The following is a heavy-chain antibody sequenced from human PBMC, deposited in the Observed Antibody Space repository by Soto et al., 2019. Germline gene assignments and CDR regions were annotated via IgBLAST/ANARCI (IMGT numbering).Heavy chain of an antibody. J-gene: IGHJ4*02. D-gene: IGHD6-19*01. CDR1: GFTFSSYA. CDR2: ISGSGGST. V-gene: IGHV3-23*01. CDR3: AKASRKWLADDYFDY. Sequence: EVQLLESGGGLVQPGGSLRLSCAASGFTFSSYAMSWVRQAPGKGLEWVSAISGSGGSTYYADSVKGRFTISRDNSKNTLYLQMNSLRVEDTVVYYCAKASRKWLADDYFDYWGQGTLVTVST.